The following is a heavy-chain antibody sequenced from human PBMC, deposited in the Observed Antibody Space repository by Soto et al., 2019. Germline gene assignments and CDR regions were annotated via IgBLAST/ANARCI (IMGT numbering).Heavy chain of an antibody. D-gene: IGHD3-16*02. CDR1: GGTFSSYS. CDR3: AREAKYDYVWGSYRSRAFDP. J-gene: IGHJ5*02. V-gene: IGHV1-69*06. Sequence: VASVKVSCKASGGTFSSYSISWVRQAPGQGLEWMGGIIPIFGTANYAQKFQGRVTITADKSTSTAYMELSSLRSEDTAVYYCAREAKYDYVWGSYRSRAFDPWGQGTLVTVSS. CDR2: IIPIFGTA.